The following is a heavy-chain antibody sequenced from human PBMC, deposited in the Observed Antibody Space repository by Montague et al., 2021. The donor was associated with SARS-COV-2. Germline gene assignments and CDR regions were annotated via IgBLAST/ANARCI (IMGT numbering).Heavy chain of an antibody. V-gene: IGHV4-34*01. D-gene: IGHD4-11*01. CDR1: GGSFSGYY. Sequence: SETLSLTCAVYGGSFSGYYWTWIRQSPIKRLEWIGEINHSGSTNYNPSLKSRVTISVDTSKNQFSLKLSSVTAADTAVYYCACGEITTRGLIYYYGMDVWGQGTTVTVSS. J-gene: IGHJ6*02. CDR3: ACGEITTRGLIYYYGMDV. CDR2: INHSGST.